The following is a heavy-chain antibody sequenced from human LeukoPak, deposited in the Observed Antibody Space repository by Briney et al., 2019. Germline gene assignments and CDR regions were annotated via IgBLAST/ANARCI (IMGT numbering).Heavy chain of an antibody. CDR3: ARDRVGSGWPRPFYFEF. CDR2: ISPNTGAT. D-gene: IGHD6-19*01. Sequence: ASVTVSFKPSGYTFTDYYLHWVRQAPGQAGEGMGWISPNTGATIYAQNFQGRVTLSRDTSISTAYMDLSSLRSDDTAVYYCARDRVGSGWPRPFYFEFWGQGTLVTVSS. J-gene: IGHJ4*02. V-gene: IGHV1-2*02. CDR1: GYTFTDYY.